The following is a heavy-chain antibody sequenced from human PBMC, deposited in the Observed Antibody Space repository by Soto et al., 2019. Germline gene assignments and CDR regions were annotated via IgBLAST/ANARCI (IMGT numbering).Heavy chain of an antibody. Sequence: QVQLVQSGAEVKKPGASVKVSCKASGYTFTSYDINWVRQATGQGLEWMGWMNPNSGNTGYAQKCQGRLTMSRNTSKSTAYRELSSLRSEDTAVYYGGRGKGGLGLEVYYYGMDVWGQGTTVTVSS. V-gene: IGHV1-8*01. J-gene: IGHJ6*02. CDR2: MNPNSGNT. D-gene: IGHD6-19*01. CDR1: GYTFTSYD. CDR3: GRGKGGLGLEVYYYGMDV.